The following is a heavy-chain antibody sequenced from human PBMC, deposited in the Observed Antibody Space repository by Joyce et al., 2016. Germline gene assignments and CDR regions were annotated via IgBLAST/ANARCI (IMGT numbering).Heavy chain of an antibody. CDR3: GSVFEY. CDR2: VDSDGSGT. CDR1: GFTFTNYW. Sequence: EVQLVESGGGLLQPGGSLSLSCEASGFTFTNYWMHWVRQGPGKGLVWVARVDSDGSGTSYADSVKGRFTISRDNAENMVHLQMNSLRTEDTAVYFCGSVFEYWGRGALVTVSS. V-gene: IGHV3-74*01. J-gene: IGHJ4*02.